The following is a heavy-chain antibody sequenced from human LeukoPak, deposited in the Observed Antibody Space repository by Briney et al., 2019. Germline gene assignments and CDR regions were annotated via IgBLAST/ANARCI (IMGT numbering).Heavy chain of an antibody. Sequence: PGGSLRLSCAASGFTFSSYGMHWVRQAPGKGLEWVAFIRYDGSNKYYADSVKGRFTISRDNSKNTLYLQMNSLRAEDTAVYYCAKDFAPPTYSSSPTGVYWGQGTLVTVSS. J-gene: IGHJ4*02. D-gene: IGHD6-6*01. V-gene: IGHV3-30*02. CDR3: AKDFAPPTYSSSPTGVY. CDR1: GFTFSSYG. CDR2: IRYDGSNK.